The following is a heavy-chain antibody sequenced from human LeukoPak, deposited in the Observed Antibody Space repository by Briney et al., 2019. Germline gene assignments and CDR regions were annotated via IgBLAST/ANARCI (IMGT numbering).Heavy chain of an antibody. CDR3: AGVGYGGNSDDY. D-gene: IGHD4-23*01. J-gene: IGHJ4*02. CDR1: GGSITSDIFY. CDR2: IHNSRGT. V-gene: IGHV4-31*03. Sequence: PSETLSLTCTVAGGSITSDIFYWNWIRQHPGKGLECIGSIHNSRGTSYNPSLESRLTISVDTSENQFFLQMSYVTAADTAVYYCAGVGYGGNSDDYWGQGTLVTVSS.